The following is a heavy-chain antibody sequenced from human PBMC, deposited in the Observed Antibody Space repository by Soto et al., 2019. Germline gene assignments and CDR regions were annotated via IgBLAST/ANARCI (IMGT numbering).Heavy chain of an antibody. CDR1: GFTFSSFA. CDR3: AKEDYSSSLYYFDQ. CDR2: ISASSGST. D-gene: IGHD6-13*01. J-gene: IGHJ4*02. Sequence: GGSLRLSCAASGFTFSSFAMTWVRQTPGKGLEWISSISASSGSTYYADSVEGQFTISRDNSKSKLYLQMSSLRAEDTAMYYCAKEDYSSSLYYFDQWGQGTLVTVSS. V-gene: IGHV3-23*01.